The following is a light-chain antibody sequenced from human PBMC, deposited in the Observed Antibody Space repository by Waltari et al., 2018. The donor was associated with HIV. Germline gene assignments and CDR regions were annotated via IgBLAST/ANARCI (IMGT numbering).Light chain of an antibody. V-gene: IGLV3-19*01. CDR1: RLRNSS. Sequence: SSDLTQDPSVSVALGETVRITCRVARLRNSSAAWYQQKPGQAPILVIYDSSSRPSGIPDRFSGSTSGTTASLTITGAQAEDEADYYCNSRGSSGTSYVFGPGTYVTVL. CDR3: NSRGSSGTSYV. CDR2: DSS. J-gene: IGLJ1*01.